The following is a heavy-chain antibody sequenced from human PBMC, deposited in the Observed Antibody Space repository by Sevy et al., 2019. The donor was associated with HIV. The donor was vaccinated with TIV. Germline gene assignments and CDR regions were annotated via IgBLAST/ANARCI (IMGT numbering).Heavy chain of an antibody. CDR2: INTNTGNP. CDR1: GYTFTSYA. Sequence: ASVKVSCKASGYTFTSYAMNWVRQAPGQGLEWMGWINTNTGNPTYAQGFTGRFVFSLDTSVSTAYLQISRLKAEDTAVYYCARDWRKVYDILTGYSYNWFDPWGQGTLVTVSS. V-gene: IGHV7-4-1*02. CDR3: ARDWRKVYDILTGYSYNWFDP. J-gene: IGHJ5*02. D-gene: IGHD3-9*01.